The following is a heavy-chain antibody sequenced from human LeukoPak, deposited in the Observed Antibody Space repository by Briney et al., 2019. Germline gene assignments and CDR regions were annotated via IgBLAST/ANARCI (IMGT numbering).Heavy chain of an antibody. Sequence: GESLRLSCVASGFTFSTYWMTWVRQAPGQGLEWVANIRGAGSRPYYVDAVKGRSTISRDNAKNSLYLQMSNLRAEDTSVYYCARDQNYYSSERYYDAFDMWGQGTMVSVSS. V-gene: IGHV3-7*01. CDR1: GFTFSTYW. CDR2: IRGAGSRP. CDR3: ARDQNYYSSERYYDAFDM. D-gene: IGHD3-22*01. J-gene: IGHJ3*02.